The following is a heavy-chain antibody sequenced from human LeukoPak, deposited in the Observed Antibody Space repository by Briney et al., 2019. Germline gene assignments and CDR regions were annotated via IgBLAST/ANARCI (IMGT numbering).Heavy chain of an antibody. CDR2: INSDGSST. D-gene: IGHD3-10*01. V-gene: IGHV3-74*01. Sequence: GGSLRLSCAASGFTFSSYSMNWVRQAPGKGLVWVSRINSDGSSTSYADSVKGRFTISRDNAKNTLYLQMNSLRAEDTAVYYCARPTSGNPGDYWGQGTLVTVSS. CDR3: ARPTSGNPGDY. J-gene: IGHJ4*02. CDR1: GFTFSSYS.